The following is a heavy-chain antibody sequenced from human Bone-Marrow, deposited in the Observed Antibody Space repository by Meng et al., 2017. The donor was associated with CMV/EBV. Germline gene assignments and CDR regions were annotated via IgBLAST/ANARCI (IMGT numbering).Heavy chain of an antibody. CDR2: ISYDGSNK. CDR3: ARATDSIAARPSVFDI. D-gene: IGHD6-6*01. V-gene: IGHV3-30-3*01. J-gene: IGHJ3*02. Sequence: GESLKISCAASGFTFSSYAMHWVRQAPGKGLEWVAVISYDGSNKYYADSVKGRFTISRDNSKNTLYLQMNSLRAEDTAVYYCARATDSIAARPSVFDIWGQGTMVTVSS. CDR1: GFTFSSYA.